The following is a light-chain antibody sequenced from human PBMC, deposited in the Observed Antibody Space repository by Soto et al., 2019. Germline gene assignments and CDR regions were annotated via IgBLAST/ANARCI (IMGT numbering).Light chain of an antibody. CDR2: GAS. Sequence: EIVMTQSPATLSVSPGERATLSCRASQSVSSNLVWYQQKPGQAPRLLIYGASSRATGIPARFSGSGSWTEFTLTISSLQSEDFAVYYCQQSNNWPRTFGQGTKVDIK. J-gene: IGKJ1*01. CDR1: QSVSSN. CDR3: QQSNNWPRT. V-gene: IGKV3-15*01.